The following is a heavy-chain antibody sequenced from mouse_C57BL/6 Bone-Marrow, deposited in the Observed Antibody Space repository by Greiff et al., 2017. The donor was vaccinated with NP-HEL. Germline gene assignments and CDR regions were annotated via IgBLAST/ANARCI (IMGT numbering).Heavy chain of an antibody. V-gene: IGHV1-78*01. CDR1: GYTFTDHT. D-gene: IGHD2-5*01. CDR3: ARWSYSNYWFAY. Sequence: VQLQQPDAELVKPGASVKISCKVSGYTFTDHTMHWMKQRPEQGLEWIGFIYPRDGSIKYNEKFKGKATLTADKSSSTAYMQLNSLTSESSAVYFCARWSYSNYWFAYWGQGTLVTVSA. CDR2: IYPRDGSI. J-gene: IGHJ3*01.